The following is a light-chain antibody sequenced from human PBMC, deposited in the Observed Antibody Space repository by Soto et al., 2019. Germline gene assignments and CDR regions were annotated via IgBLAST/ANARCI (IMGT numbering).Light chain of an antibody. J-gene: IGKJ1*01. CDR2: DAS. CDR3: QQRSGWPT. Sequence: EIVLTQSPDTLSFSPGERATLSCRASQTVSTYLAWYQQKPGQAPRLLVYDASKRAPGIPARFIGSGSGTDFTLTVSSLEREDFALYYCQQRSGWPTFGQGTKVDIK. V-gene: IGKV3-11*01. CDR1: QTVSTY.